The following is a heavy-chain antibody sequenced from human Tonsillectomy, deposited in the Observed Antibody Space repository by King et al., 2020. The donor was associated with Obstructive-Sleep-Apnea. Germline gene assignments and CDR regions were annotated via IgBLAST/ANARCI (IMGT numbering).Heavy chain of an antibody. V-gene: IGHV3-23*04. J-gene: IGHJ4*02. CDR2: ISGVGTNT. CDR3: AQASLPPSDY. CDR1: GFTFSSYT. Sequence: VQLVESGGGLVQPGGSLRLSCAASGFTFSSYTMSWVRHAPGKGLEWISGISGVGTNTYYGDSVKGRFIISRDNSKNTLYLQMNKLRAEDTAVYFCAQASLPPSDYWGQGALVTVSS.